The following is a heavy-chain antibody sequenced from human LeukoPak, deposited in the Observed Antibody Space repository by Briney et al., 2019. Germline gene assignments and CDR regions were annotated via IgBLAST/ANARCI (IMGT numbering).Heavy chain of an antibody. CDR2: IDPSDSYT. CDR1: GYTFTNHW. V-gene: IGHV5-10-1*01. D-gene: IGHD5-12*01. J-gene: IGHJ4*02. Sequence: GASLQISCKCSGYTFTNHWIRGVRQLPGKGLEWMGKIDPSDSYTNYSPSFQGHVTISADKSISTAYLQWSSLKASDTAMYYCARAPDSDSGYDYFDYWGQGTLVTVSS. CDR3: ARAPDSDSGYDYFDY.